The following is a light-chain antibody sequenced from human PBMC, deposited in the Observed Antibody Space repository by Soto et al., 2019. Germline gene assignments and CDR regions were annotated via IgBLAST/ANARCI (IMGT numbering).Light chain of an antibody. V-gene: IGKV1-27*01. J-gene: IGKJ1*01. CDR3: QKYNSAPRT. CDR2: AAS. CDR1: QGISNY. Sequence: DIQMTQSPSSLSASVGDRVTITCRASQGISNYLAWYQQKPGKVPKLLIYAASTLQSGVPSRFSGSGSGTDSTLTISSLQPEDVATYYCQKYNSAPRTLGQRTKVDIK.